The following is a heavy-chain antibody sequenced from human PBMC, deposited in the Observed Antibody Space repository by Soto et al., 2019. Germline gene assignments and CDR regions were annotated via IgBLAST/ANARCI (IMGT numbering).Heavy chain of an antibody. D-gene: IGHD6-25*01. Sequence: RISEAKGRGLEWISGISGSGGTTYDADSVKGRFIISRDNSKNTLYLQMNSLRAEVTAIYYIRNVRSVSPFLLQRSSDL. CDR3: RNVRSVSPFLLQRSSDL. J-gene: IGHJ2*01. CDR2: ISGSGGTT. V-gene: IGHV3-23*01.